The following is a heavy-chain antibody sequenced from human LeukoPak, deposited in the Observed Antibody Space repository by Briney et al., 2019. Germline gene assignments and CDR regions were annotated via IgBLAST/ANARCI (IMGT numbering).Heavy chain of an antibody. CDR1: GGSISSGGYY. D-gene: IGHD1-26*01. CDR3: ASGSHYWYYFDY. CDR2: IYYSGST. J-gene: IGHJ4*02. Sequence: SETLSLTCTVSGGSISSGGYYWSWIRQHPGKGLEWIGYIYYSGSTYYNPSLKSRVTISVDTSKNQFSLKLSSVTAADTAVYYCASGSHYWYYFDYWGQGALVTVSS. V-gene: IGHV4-31*03.